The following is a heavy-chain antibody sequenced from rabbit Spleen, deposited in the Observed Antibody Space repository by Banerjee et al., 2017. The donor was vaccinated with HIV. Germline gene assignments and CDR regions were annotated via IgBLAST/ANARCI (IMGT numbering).Heavy chain of an antibody. Sequence: QEQLEESGGGLVQPTGSLTLTCKASGFSFGDRDVMCWVRQAPGKGLEWIACINAATGKPVYATWAKGRFTISRTSSTTVTLRMTSLTAADRAAYFCARDLVGVIGWNFYLWGPGTLVTVS. CDR3: ARDLVGVIGWNFYL. J-gene: IGHJ4*01. CDR2: INAATGKP. D-gene: IGHD1-1*01. V-gene: IGHV1S45*01. CDR1: GFSFGDRDV.